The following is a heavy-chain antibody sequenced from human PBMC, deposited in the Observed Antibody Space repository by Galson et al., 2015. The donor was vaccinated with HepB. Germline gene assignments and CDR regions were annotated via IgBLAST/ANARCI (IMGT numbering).Heavy chain of an antibody. D-gene: IGHD3-22*01. CDR3: ARNKPYYYDSFDY. Sequence: SLRLSCAASGFTVSSNYMSWVRQAPGKGLEWVSVIYSGGSTYYADSVKGRFTISRHNSKNTLYLQMNSLRAEDTAVYYCARNKPYYYDSFDYWGQGTLVTVSS. CDR1: GFTVSSNY. CDR2: IYSGGST. J-gene: IGHJ4*02. V-gene: IGHV3-53*04.